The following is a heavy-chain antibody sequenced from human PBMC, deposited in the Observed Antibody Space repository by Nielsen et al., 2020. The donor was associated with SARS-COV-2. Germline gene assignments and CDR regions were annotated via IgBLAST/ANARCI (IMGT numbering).Heavy chain of an antibody. CDR2: ISWNSGSI. CDR3: ASSGWLDY. D-gene: IGHD6-19*01. CDR1: GFTFKNYA. Sequence: SLKISCAASGFTFKNYAMSWVRQAPGKGLEWVSGISWNSGSIGYADSVKGRFTISRDNAQSSLYLLMNNLRAEDTAVYYCASSGWLDYWGQGTRVTVSS. V-gene: IGHV3-9*01. J-gene: IGHJ4*02.